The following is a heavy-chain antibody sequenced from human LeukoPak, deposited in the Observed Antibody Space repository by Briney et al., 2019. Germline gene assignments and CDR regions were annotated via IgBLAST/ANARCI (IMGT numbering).Heavy chain of an antibody. CDR3: AREDVVPAATFDY. CDR2: INPSGGST. D-gene: IGHD2-2*01. V-gene: IGHV1-46*01. J-gene: IGHJ4*02. CDR1: GYTFTSYY. Sequence: ASVTVSCKASGYTFTSYYMHWVRQAPGQGLEWMGIINPSGGSTSYAQKFQGRVTMTRDMSTSTVYMELSSLRSEDTAVYYCAREDVVPAATFDYWGQGTLVTVSS.